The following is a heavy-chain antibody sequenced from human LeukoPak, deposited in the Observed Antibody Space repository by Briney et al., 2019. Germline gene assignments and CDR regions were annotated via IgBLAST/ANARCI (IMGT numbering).Heavy chain of an antibody. D-gene: IGHD3-22*01. Sequence: KTSEILSLTCTVSGGSIRSHYWNWIRQPPGKGLEWIGYIFYTGTTSYNPSLKSRVTISVDMSKNQISLKLSSVTAADTAVYYCARDFLNYDSSGYHYYGMDVWGQGTTVTVSS. CDR2: IFYTGTT. J-gene: IGHJ6*02. CDR3: ARDFLNYDSSGYHYYGMDV. V-gene: IGHV4-59*11. CDR1: GGSIRSHY.